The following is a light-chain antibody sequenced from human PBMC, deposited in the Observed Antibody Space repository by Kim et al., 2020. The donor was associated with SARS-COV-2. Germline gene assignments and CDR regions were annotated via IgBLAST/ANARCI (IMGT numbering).Light chain of an antibody. CDR1: QKVSSSD. J-gene: IGKJ2*01. V-gene: IGKV3-20*01. CDR2: GAS. CDR3: QQYGASLYT. Sequence: WAPGERATLSCRASQKVSSSDIAWYQQRPGQAPRLLIYGASNRATGIPDRFSGSGSGTDFTLTISRLEPEDFVVYYCQQYGASLYTFGQGTKLEI.